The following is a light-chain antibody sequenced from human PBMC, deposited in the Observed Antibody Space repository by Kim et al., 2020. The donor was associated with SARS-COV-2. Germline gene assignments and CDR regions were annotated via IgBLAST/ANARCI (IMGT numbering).Light chain of an antibody. V-gene: IGKV1-5*03. CDR1: ESIRSW. CDR2: KAS. CDR3: QHYNS. Sequence: DIQMTQSPSTLSASVGDRVTITCRASESIRSWLAWYQQKPGKAPNLLIYKASTLESGVPSRFSGSGSGTEFTLTISSLQPDDFATYYCQHYNSFGQGTKLEI. J-gene: IGKJ2*01.